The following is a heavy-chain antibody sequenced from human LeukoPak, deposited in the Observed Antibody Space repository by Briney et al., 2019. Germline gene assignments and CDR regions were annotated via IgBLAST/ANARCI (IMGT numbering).Heavy chain of an antibody. J-gene: IGHJ3*01. CDR3: ARLLGGLGGIDRPENWFDP. CDR2: IKSDGST. CDR1: GFTFSSYW. Sequence: GGSLRLSCAASGFTFSSYWMHWVRQTPGKGLVWVSRIKSDGSTIYADSVKGRFTISRDNAKNSLYLQMNSLRAEDTAVYYCARLLGGLGGIDRPENWFDPWGQGTMVTVSS. D-gene: IGHD3-16*01. V-gene: IGHV3-74*01.